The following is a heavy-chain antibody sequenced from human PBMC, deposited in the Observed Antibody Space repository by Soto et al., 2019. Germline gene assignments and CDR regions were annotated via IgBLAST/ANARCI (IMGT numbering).Heavy chain of an antibody. D-gene: IGHD6-6*01. CDR1: GYTFTSYY. Sequence: QVQLVQSGAEVKKPGASVKVSCKASGYTFTSYYMHXVRQXXXQGLEWMGRINPSGGSTRYAQKFQGRVTMTRDTSTSTVYMELSILRSEDTAVYYCARDWGYSSSSNYYYGMDVWGQGTTVTVSS. V-gene: IGHV1-46*01. J-gene: IGHJ6*02. CDR3: ARDWGYSSSSNYYYGMDV. CDR2: INPSGGST.